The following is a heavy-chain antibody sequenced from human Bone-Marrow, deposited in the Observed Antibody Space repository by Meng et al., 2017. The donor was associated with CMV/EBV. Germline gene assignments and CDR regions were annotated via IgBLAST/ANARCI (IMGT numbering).Heavy chain of an antibody. V-gene: IGHV5-51*01. Sequence: GGSLRLSCKGSGYSFTSYWIGWVRQMPGKGLEWMGIIYPGDSDTRYSPSFQGQVTISADKSISTAYLQRSSLKASDTAMYYCARDDSSGSIDYWGQGTLVTVSS. CDR2: IYPGDSDT. D-gene: IGHD3-22*01. CDR3: ARDDSSGSIDY. J-gene: IGHJ4*02. CDR1: GYSFTSYW.